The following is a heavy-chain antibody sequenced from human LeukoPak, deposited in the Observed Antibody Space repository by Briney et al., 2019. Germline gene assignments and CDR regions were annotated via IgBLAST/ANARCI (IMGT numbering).Heavy chain of an antibody. CDR3: VRAAGGAPGDY. D-gene: IGHD6-13*01. J-gene: IGHJ4*02. CDR1: GYTFTAYY. V-gene: IGHV1-2*02. Sequence: ASVKVSCKASGYTFTAYYMHWVRHAPGRGGEWMAWINPNSGVTNYAQKFQGRVTTTRDTSITTAYMELSSLTSDDTAVYYCVRAAGGAPGDYWGQGTLVTVSS. CDR2: INPNSGVT.